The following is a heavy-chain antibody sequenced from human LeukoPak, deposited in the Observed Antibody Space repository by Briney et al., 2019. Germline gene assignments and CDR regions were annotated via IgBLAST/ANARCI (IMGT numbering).Heavy chain of an antibody. CDR1: GYTFTSSG. J-gene: IGHJ6*02. CDR3: ARARSYYDNTGHYKMDV. CDR2: INAYNGDT. V-gene: IGHV1-18*01. D-gene: IGHD3-22*01. Sequence: ASVKVSCKASGYTFTSSGINWVRQAPGQGLEWMGWINAYNGDTNYAQKLQGRVTKTTDTSTSTAYMELRSLRSEDAAVYYCARARSYYDNTGHYKMDVWGQGTTVTVSS.